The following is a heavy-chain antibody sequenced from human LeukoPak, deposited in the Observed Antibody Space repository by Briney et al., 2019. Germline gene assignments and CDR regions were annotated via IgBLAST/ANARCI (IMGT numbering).Heavy chain of an antibody. J-gene: IGHJ3*02. CDR2: IYYSGST. CDR3: ARSTRITMIVVADHDAFEI. Sequence: SETLSLTCTGSGGSISSYYWSWIRQPPGKGLEWIGYIYYSGSTNYNPSLKSRVTISVDTSKNQFSLKLSSVTAADTAVYYCARSTRITMIVVADHDAFEIWGQGTMVTVSS. CDR1: GGSISSYY. D-gene: IGHD3-22*01. V-gene: IGHV4-59*01.